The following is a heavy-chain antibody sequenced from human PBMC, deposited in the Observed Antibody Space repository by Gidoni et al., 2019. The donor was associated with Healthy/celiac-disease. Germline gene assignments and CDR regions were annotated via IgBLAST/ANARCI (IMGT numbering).Heavy chain of an antibody. CDR3: ATGKPDCSSTSCYPYYYYGMDV. V-gene: IGHV1-69-2*01. J-gene: IGHJ6*02. CDR1: GYTFTDYY. Sequence: EVQLVQSGAEVKKPGATVKISCKVSGYTFTDYYMHWVQQAPGKGLEWMGLVDPEDGETIYAEKFQGRVTITADTSTETAYMELSSLRSEDTAVYYCATGKPDCSSTSCYPYYYYGMDVWGQGTTVTVSS. D-gene: IGHD2-2*01. CDR2: VDPEDGET.